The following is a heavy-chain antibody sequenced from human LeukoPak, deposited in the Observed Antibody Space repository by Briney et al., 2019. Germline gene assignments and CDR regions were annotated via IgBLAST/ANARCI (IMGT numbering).Heavy chain of an antibody. V-gene: IGHV1-8*01. CDR3: ARGGTYGDYGDY. D-gene: IGHD4-17*01. Sequence: ASVTVSCKASGYTFTIYDINWVRQATGQGLEWMGWMNPNSGNTGYAQKFQGRVTMTRNTSISTAYMELRSLRSEDTAVYYCARGGTYGDYGDYWGQGTLVTVSS. CDR1: GYTFTIYD. CDR2: MNPNSGNT. J-gene: IGHJ4*02.